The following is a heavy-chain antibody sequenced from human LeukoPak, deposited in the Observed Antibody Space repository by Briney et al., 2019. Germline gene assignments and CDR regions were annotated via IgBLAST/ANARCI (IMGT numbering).Heavy chain of an antibody. D-gene: IGHD5-18*01. CDR1: GFTFSSYA. CDR3: ARTTEGGYTYDYFYYYYMDV. J-gene: IGHJ6*03. V-gene: IGHV4-59*01. Sequence: GSLRLSCAASGFTFSSYAMSWVRQAPGKGLEWIVYIYYSWSTNYNPSLKSRVTISVDTSKNQFSLKLSSVTAADTAVYYCARTTEGGYTYDYFYYYYMDVWGKGTTVTISS. CDR2: IYYSWST.